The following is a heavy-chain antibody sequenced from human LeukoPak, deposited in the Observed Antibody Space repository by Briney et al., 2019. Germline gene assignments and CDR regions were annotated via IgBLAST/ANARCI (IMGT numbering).Heavy chain of an antibody. Sequence: SVKVSCKASGGTFSSYAISWVRQAPGQGLEWMGRIIPIHGIANYAQKFQGRVTITADKSTSSAYMELSSLRSEDTAVYYCARDPGGYNYGTRYFDYWGQGTLVTVSS. CDR1: GGTFSSYA. D-gene: IGHD5-24*01. CDR3: ARDPGGYNYGTRYFDY. CDR2: IIPIHGIA. V-gene: IGHV1-69*04. J-gene: IGHJ4*02.